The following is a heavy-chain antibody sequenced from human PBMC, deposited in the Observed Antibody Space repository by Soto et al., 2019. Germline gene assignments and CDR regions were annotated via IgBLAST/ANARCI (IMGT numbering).Heavy chain of an antibody. CDR1: GLTVIDKKY. CDR2: LYDVDGT. J-gene: IGHJ3*01. D-gene: IGHD4-4*01. CDR3: ASWHLQEHAYDV. Sequence: DVQLVESGGGLIQPGGSLRLSCAAFGLTVIDKKYMAWVRQAPGKGLEWVSGLYDVDGTYYADSVKGRFTTSGDSSKTIVYLQMDSLRPDDTAVYYCASWHLQEHAYDVWGQGTTVTVSS. V-gene: IGHV3-53*01.